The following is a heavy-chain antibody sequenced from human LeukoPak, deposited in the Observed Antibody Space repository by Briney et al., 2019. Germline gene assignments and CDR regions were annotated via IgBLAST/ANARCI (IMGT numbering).Heavy chain of an antibody. D-gene: IGHD6-19*01. V-gene: IGHV4-34*01. CDR2: INHSGST. CDR1: GGSFSGYY. J-gene: IGHJ4*02. CDR3: AGRHTNKAVAGKNFDY. Sequence: PSETLSLTCAVYGGSFSGYYWSWIRQPPGKGLEWIGEINHSGSTNYNPSLKSRVTISVDTSKNQFSLKLSSVTAADTAVHYCAGRHTNKAVAGKNFDYWGQGTLVTVSS.